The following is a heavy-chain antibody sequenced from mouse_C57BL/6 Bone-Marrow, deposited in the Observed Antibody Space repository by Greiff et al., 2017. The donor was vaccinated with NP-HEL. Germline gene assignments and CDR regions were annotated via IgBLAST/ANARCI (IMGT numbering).Heavy chain of an antibody. CDR2: IYPRSGNT. CDR1: GYTFTSYG. D-gene: IGHD1-1*01. Sequence: VQLQQSGAELARPGASVKLSCKASGYTFTSYGISWVKQRTGQGLEWIGEIYPRSGNTYYNEKFKGKATLTADKSSSTAYMELRSLTSEDSAVYFCASPAVVFDYWGQGTTLTVSS. J-gene: IGHJ2*01. V-gene: IGHV1-81*01. CDR3: ASPAVVFDY.